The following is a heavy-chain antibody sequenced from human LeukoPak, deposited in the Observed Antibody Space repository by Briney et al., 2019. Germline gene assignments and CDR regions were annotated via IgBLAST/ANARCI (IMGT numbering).Heavy chain of an antibody. CDR2: INPNSGGT. CDR1: GYTFTAYS. V-gene: IGHV1-2*02. Sequence: ASVKVSCKASGYTFTAYSMHWVRQAPGQGLEWMGWINPNSGGTNYAQKFQGRVTMTRDTSITTAYMELSRLRSDDTAVYYCARDLDYYGSGSFFNIWGQGTMVTGSS. CDR3: ARDLDYYGSGSFFNI. D-gene: IGHD3-10*01. J-gene: IGHJ3*02.